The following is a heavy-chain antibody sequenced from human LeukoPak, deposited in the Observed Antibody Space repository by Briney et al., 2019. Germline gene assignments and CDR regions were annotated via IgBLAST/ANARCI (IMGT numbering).Heavy chain of an antibody. D-gene: IGHD3-10*01. CDR2: INPNSGST. CDR1: GYTFTGYY. CDR3: ASLWFGELYGMDV. Sequence: ASVKVSCKASGYTFTGYYMHWVRQAPGQGLEWMGWINPNSGSTNYAQKFQGRVTMTRDTSISTAYMELSRLRSDDTAVYYCASLWFGELYGMDVWGQGTTVTVSS. V-gene: IGHV1-2*02. J-gene: IGHJ6*02.